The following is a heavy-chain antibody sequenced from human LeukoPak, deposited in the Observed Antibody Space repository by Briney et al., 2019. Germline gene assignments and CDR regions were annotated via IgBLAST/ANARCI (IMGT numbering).Heavy chain of an antibody. CDR3: AVKQSSGWSTDFDY. CDR1: GYTFSNYG. CDR2: ISAYNGNT. D-gene: IGHD6-19*01. V-gene: IGHV1-18*01. Sequence: ASVKVSCKASGYTFSNYGITWVRQAPGQGLEWMGWISAYNGNTNYAQKFQGRVTMTTDTSTSTAYMELRSLRSDDTAVYYCAVKQSSGWSTDFDYWGQGTLVTVSS. J-gene: IGHJ4*02.